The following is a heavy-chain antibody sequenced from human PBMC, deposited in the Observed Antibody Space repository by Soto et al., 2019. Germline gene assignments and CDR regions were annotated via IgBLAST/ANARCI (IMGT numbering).Heavy chain of an antibody. D-gene: IGHD3-3*01. J-gene: IGHJ6*04. Sequence: SQTLSLTCGISGDRVSRNNTAWNWIRQSPSRGLGWLGRTYYRSKWYSDYAVSVTSRITITPDTSKNQFSLQLNSVTPEDTAVYYCARAPGSYYDVWSGYSYYYGMDGWGKGTKVTVAS. V-gene: IGHV6-1*01. CDR3: ARAPGSYYDVWSGYSYYYGMDG. CDR1: GDRVSRNNTA. CDR2: TYYRSKWYS.